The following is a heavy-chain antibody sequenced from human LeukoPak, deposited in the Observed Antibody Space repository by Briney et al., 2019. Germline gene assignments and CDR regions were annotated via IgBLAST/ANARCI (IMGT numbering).Heavy chain of an antibody. Sequence: SQTLSLTCGISGDSVSSNSAALNWIRQSPSRGLEWLGRTYYRSKWYNDYAVSVKGRITIDPDTSKNQFSLQLSSVTPEDTAVYYGARDLSGYFVHWGQGILVTVSS. D-gene: IGHD1-1*01. CDR2: TYYRSKWYN. J-gene: IGHJ4*02. CDR1: GDSVSSNSAA. V-gene: IGHV6-1*01. CDR3: ARDLSGYFVH.